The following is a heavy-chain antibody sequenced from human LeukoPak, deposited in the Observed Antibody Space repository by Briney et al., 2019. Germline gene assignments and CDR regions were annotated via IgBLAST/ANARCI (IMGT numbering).Heavy chain of an antibody. D-gene: IGHD3-10*01. CDR3: ASGGFGATTWFDP. Sequence: SETLSLTCTVSGGSISSGDYYWSWIRQPPGKGLEWTGYIYYSGSTYYNPSLKSRVTISVDTSKNQFSLKLSSVTAADTAVYYCASGGFGATTWFDPWGQGTLSPSPQ. J-gene: IGHJ5*02. CDR2: IYYSGST. CDR1: GGSISSGDYY. V-gene: IGHV4-30-4*01.